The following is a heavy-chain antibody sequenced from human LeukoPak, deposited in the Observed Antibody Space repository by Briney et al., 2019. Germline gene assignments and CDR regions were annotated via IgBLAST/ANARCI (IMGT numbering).Heavy chain of an antibody. Sequence: GGSLRLSCAASEFSVGSNYMTWVRQAPGKGLEWVSLIYSGGSTYYAGSVKGRFTISRDNSKNTLYLQMNSLRAEDTAVYYCASSSSLGNWGQGTLVTVSS. CDR1: EFSVGSNY. CDR3: ASSSSLGN. D-gene: IGHD6-6*01. V-gene: IGHV3-66*01. J-gene: IGHJ4*02. CDR2: IYSGGST.